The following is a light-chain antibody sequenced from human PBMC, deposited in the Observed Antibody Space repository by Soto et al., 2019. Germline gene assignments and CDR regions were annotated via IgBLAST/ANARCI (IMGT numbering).Light chain of an antibody. J-gene: IGLJ1*01. CDR1: SSDVGGYNY. Sequence: QSALTQPPSASGSPGQSVTISCTGTSSDVGGYNYVSWYQQHPGKAPKLMIYEVTKRPSGVPDRFSGSKSGNTASLTVSGLQAEDEADYHCSSYAGNNNLIFGTGTKLNVL. CDR3: SSYAGNNNLI. CDR2: EVT. V-gene: IGLV2-8*01.